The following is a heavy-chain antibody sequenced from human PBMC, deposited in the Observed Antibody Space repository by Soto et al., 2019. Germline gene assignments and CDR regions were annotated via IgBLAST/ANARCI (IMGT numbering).Heavy chain of an antibody. CDR3: ATIGGGSKAPLYYYYYGMDV. CDR1: GYTFTSHA. J-gene: IGHJ6*02. D-gene: IGHD3-16*01. CDR2: INGGDGNT. Sequence: ASVKVSCKASGYTFTSHAIHWVRQAPGQRLEWMGWINGGDGNTKYSQQFQDRVTITRDSSASTAYMELSSLRSEDTAVYYCATIGGGSKAPLYYYYYGMDVWGQGTTVTVSS. V-gene: IGHV1-3*01.